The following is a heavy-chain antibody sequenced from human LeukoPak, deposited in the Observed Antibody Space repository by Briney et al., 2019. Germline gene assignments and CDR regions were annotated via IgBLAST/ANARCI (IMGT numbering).Heavy chain of an antibody. V-gene: IGHV3-23*01. J-gene: IGHJ5*02. CDR3: VKKSVWFGELFDP. CDR2: ISGSGGST. CDR1: GFTFRSYG. D-gene: IGHD3-10*01. Sequence: GGSLRLSCAASGFTFRSYGMRWVRQAPGNGLEWASAISGSGGSTYYADSVKGRFTISRDTSKNTLYLQMNSLRAEDTAVYYCVKKSVWFGELFDPWGQGTLVTVSS.